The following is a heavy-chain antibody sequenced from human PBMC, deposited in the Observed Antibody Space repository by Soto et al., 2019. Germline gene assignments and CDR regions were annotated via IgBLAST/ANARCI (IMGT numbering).Heavy chain of an antibody. CDR1: GYTFTSYY. J-gene: IGHJ4*02. CDR3: ARVGGYSYGGVEY. CDR2: INPSGGST. V-gene: IGHV1-46*01. Sequence: QVQLVQSGAEVKKPGASVKVSCKASGYTFTSYYMHWVRQAPGQGLEWMGIINPSGGSTTYAQKFRGRANRTRDPSTSTVYMELSRLRSEATAVYYCARVGGYSYGGVEYWGQGTLVTVSS. D-gene: IGHD5-18*01.